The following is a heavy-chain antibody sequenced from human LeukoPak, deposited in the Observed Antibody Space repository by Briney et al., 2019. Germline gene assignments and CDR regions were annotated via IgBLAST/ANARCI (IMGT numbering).Heavy chain of an antibody. CDR2: TTSSGKTI. CDR3: ARQAICGVNCYYRHLYL. D-gene: IGHD2-21*01. V-gene: IGHV3-48*01. CDR1: GFTFSSYT. Sequence: GGSLRLSCAASGFTFSSYTMNWVRQAPGKGLEWVSYTTSSGKTIYYADSLEGRFTISRDNAKNSLYLQMSSLRAEDTALYYCARQAICGVNCYYRHLYLWGQGTLVTVSS. J-gene: IGHJ4*02.